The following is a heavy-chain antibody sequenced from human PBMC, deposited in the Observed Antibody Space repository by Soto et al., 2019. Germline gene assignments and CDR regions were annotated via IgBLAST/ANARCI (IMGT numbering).Heavy chain of an antibody. J-gene: IGHJ4*02. CDR3: ARTVLYGDYVEVIDY. D-gene: IGHD4-17*01. V-gene: IGHV2-26*01. Sequence: QVTLKESGPVLVKPTETLTLTCTVSGFSLSNARMGVSWIRQPPGKALEWLAHIFSNDEKSYSTSLKSRLTISQDTSKSQVVLTMTNMDPVDTATYYCARTVLYGDYVEVIDYWGQGTLVTVSS. CDR2: IFSNDEK. CDR1: GFSLSNARMG.